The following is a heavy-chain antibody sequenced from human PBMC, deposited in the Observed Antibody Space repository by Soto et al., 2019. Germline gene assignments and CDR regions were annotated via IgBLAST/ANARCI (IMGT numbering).Heavy chain of an antibody. CDR3: ARAPGYYDSSGYRYFDL. V-gene: IGHV1-18*01. CDR2: ISAYNGNT. J-gene: IGHJ2*01. CDR1: GYTFTSYG. Sequence: QVQLVQSGAAVKKPGASVKVSCKASGYTFTSYGISWVRQAPGQGLEWMGWISAYNGNTNYAQKLQGRVTMTTDTSTSTAYMELRSLRSDDTAVYYCARAPGYYDSSGYRYFDLWGRGTLVTVSS. D-gene: IGHD3-22*01.